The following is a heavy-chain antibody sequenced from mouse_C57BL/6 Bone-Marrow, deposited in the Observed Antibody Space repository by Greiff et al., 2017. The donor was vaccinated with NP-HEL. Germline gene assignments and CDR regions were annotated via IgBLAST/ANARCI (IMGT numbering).Heavy chain of an antibody. CDR2: IYPGSGNT. J-gene: IGHJ1*03. Sequence: VQLQESGPELVKPGASVKISCKASGYSFTSYYIHWVKQRPGQGLEWIGWIYPGSGNTKYNEKFKGKATLTADTSSSTAYMQLSSLTSEDSAVYYCARRYYGNWYFDVWGTGTTVTVSS. CDR3: ARRYYGNWYFDV. V-gene: IGHV1-66*01. D-gene: IGHD1-1*01. CDR1: GYSFTSYY.